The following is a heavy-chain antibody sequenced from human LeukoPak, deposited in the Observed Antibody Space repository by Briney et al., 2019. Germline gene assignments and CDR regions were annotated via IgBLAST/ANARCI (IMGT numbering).Heavy chain of an antibody. V-gene: IGHV3-23*01. CDR2: RGGSIGST. D-gene: IGHD2-2*01. CDR1: GFSFSNYA. J-gene: IGHJ4*02. Sequence: GGSLRLSCAASGFSFSNYAMSWVRQGPGKGLEWVSARGGSIGSTFYTDSVKGRFTISRDNSKNTLSLQMNSLRVEDTAVYYCVKDFVVVPGLLNYFDYWGQGTLVTVSS. CDR3: VKDFVVVPGLLNYFDY.